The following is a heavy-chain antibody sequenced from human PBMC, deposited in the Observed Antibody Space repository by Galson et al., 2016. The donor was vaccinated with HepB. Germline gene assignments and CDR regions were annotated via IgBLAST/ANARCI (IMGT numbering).Heavy chain of an antibody. CDR2: IIYDGSNE. CDR1: GFTFSSYG. CDR3: AKDANSVAYYDTLTGGNTGFDF. V-gene: IGHV3-30*18. D-gene: IGHD3-9*01. J-gene: IGHJ4*02. Sequence: SLRLSCAAAGFTFSSYGMHWVRQAPGKGLEWVAVIIYDGSNEYYADSVKGRFTISRDNSKNTLYLQMNSLRVEDTAVYYCAKDANSVAYYDTLTGGNTGFDFWGQGTLVTVSS.